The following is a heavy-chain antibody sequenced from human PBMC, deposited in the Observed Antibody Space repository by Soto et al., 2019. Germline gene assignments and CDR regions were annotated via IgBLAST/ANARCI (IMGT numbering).Heavy chain of an antibody. V-gene: IGHV3-21*01. J-gene: IGHJ3*02. CDR2: ISSSSSYI. CDR1: GFTFSSYS. D-gene: IGHD2-2*01. CDR3: ARDRTPGYCSSTSCYLDAFDI. Sequence: GGSLRLSCAASGFTFSSYSMNWVRQAPGKGLEWVSSISSSSSYIYYADSVKGRFTISRDNAKNSLYLQMNSLRAEDTAVYYCARDRTPGYCSSTSCYLDAFDIWGQGTMVTVSS.